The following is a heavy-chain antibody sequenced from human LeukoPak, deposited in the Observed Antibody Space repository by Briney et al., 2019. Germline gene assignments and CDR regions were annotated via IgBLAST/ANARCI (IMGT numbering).Heavy chain of an antibody. V-gene: IGHV4-38-2*02. D-gene: IGHD2-21*02. Sequence: SETLSLTCAVSGYSISSGYYWGWIRQPPGKGLEWIGSIYHSGSTYYNPSLKSRVTISVDTSKNQFSLKLSSVTAADTAVYYCARDGATRLYFDYWGQGTLVTVSS. CDR1: GYSISSGYY. J-gene: IGHJ4*02. CDR2: IYHSGST. CDR3: ARDGATRLYFDY.